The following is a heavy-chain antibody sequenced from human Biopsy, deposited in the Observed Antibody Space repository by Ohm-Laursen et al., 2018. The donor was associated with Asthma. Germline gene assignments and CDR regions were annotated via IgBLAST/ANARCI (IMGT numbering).Heavy chain of an antibody. Sequence: SLRLSCTASGFSFSNFAIHWVRQAPGKGLEWVGVISKDASTQDYADSVKGRLTMARDNSKDTLDLQMNSLREEDTAVYYCVRDGTDDAFDIWGQGTVVSVSS. D-gene: IGHD1-1*01. CDR2: ISKDASTQ. V-gene: IGHV3-30*01. J-gene: IGHJ3*02. CDR1: GFSFSNFA. CDR3: VRDGTDDAFDI.